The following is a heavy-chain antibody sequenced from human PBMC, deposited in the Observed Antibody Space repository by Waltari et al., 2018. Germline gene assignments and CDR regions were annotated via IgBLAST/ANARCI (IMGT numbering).Heavy chain of an antibody. CDR3: AKSDLRIVGATNAFDI. CDR2: ISGGGGST. V-gene: IGHV3-23*04. Sequence: EVQLVESGGGLVQPGGSLRLSCAASGFTFSSYAMSWVRQAPGKGREWVSAISGGGGSTYYADSVKGRFTISRDNSKNTLYLQMNSLRAEDTAVYYCAKSDLRIVGATNAFDIWGQGTMVTVSS. CDR1: GFTFSSYA. D-gene: IGHD1-26*01. J-gene: IGHJ3*02.